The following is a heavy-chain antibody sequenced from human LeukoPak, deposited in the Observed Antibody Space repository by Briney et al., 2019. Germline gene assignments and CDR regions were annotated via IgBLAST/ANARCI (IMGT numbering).Heavy chain of an antibody. CDR3: AKPTVTHYYYYGMDV. CDR2: ISSSSSTI. Sequence: PGGSLRLSCAASGFTFSSYSMNWVRQAPGKGLEWVSYISSSSSTIYYADSVKGRFTISRDNAKNSLYLQMNSLRDEDTAVYYCAKPTVTHYYYYGMDVWGQGTTVTVSS. CDR1: GFTFSSYS. V-gene: IGHV3-48*02. D-gene: IGHD4-4*01. J-gene: IGHJ6*02.